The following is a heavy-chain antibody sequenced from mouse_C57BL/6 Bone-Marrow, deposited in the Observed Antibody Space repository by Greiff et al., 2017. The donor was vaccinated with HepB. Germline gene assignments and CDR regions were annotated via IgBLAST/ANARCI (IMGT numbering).Heavy chain of an antibody. J-gene: IGHJ3*01. V-gene: IGHV14-1*01. CDR1: GFNIKDYY. CDR3: TTRWLLRPWFAY. CDR2: IDPEDGDT. D-gene: IGHD2-3*01. Sequence: VQLQQSGAELVRPGASVKLSCTASGFNIKDYYMHWVKQRPEQGLEWIGRIDPEDGDTEYAPKFQGKATMTADTSSNTAYLQLSSLTSEDTAVYYCTTRWLLRPWFAYWGQGTLVTVSA.